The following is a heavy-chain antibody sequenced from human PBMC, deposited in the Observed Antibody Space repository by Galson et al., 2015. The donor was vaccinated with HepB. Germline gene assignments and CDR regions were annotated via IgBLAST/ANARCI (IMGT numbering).Heavy chain of an antibody. J-gene: IGHJ6*02. Sequence: SAKVSCKASGYTFTSYYMHWVRQAPGQGLEWMGIINPSGGSTSYAQKFQGRVTMTRDTSTSTVYMELSSLRSEDTAVYYCARDIAARPNYYYYGMDVWGQGTTVTVSS. V-gene: IGHV1-46*01. CDR3: ARDIAARPNYYYYGMDV. CDR2: INPSGGST. D-gene: IGHD6-6*01. CDR1: GYTFTSYY.